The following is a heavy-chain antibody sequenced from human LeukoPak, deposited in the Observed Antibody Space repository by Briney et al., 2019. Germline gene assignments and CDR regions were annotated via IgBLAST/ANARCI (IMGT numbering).Heavy chain of an antibody. CDR3: ARASSGIVVVPAATTFDY. CDR1: GGSISSFF. D-gene: IGHD2-2*01. CDR2: IYYSGST. Sequence: SETLSLTCTVSGGSISSFFWSWIRQPPGKGLEWIAYIYYSGSTNYNPSLKSRVAISVDTSKNQFSLKLSSVTAADTAVYYCARASSGIVVVPAATTFDYWGQGTLVTVSS. J-gene: IGHJ4*02. V-gene: IGHV4-59*12.